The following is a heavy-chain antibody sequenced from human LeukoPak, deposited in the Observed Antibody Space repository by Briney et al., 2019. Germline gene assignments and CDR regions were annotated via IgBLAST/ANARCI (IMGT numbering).Heavy chain of an antibody. Sequence: GGSLRLSCAASGFTFSSYGMHWVRQAPGKGLEWVAFIRYDGSNKYYADSVKGRFTISRDNSKSTLYLQMNSLRAEDTAVYYCAKDLIWFFSEMGAFDIWGQGTMVTVSS. CDR1: GFTFSSYG. D-gene: IGHD5-24*01. CDR3: AKDLIWFFSEMGAFDI. CDR2: IRYDGSNK. J-gene: IGHJ3*02. V-gene: IGHV3-30*02.